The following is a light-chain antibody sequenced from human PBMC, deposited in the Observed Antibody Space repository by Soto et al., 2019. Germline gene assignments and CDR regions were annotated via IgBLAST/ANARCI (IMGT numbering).Light chain of an antibody. CDR3: QHYDSLPLT. CDR1: QIFSSNS. Sequence: EIVMTQSPATLSLSPGESATLSCRASQIFSSNSLAWYQQKPGQAPRLLIHGASNRATCIPDRFSGSGSGTDFTLTITRLEPEDFAVYFCQHYDSLPLTFGGGTKVDI. V-gene: IGKV3-20*01. CDR2: GAS. J-gene: IGKJ4*01.